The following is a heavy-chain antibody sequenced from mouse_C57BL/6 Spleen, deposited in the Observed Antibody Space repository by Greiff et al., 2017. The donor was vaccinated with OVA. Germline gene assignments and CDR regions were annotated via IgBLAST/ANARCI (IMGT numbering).Heavy chain of an antibody. J-gene: IGHJ2*01. CDR1: GFTFSDYY. Sequence: EVHLVESEGGLVQPGSSMKLSCTASGFTFSDYYMAWVRQVREKGLEWVANINYDGSSTYYLDSLKSRFIISRDNAKNILYLQMSSLKSEDTATYYCARDYGSSLYFDYWGQGTTLTVSS. CDR3: ARDYGSSLYFDY. D-gene: IGHD1-1*01. V-gene: IGHV5-16*01. CDR2: INYDGSST.